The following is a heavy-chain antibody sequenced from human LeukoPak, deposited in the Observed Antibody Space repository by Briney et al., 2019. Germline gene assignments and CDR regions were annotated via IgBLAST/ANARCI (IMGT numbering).Heavy chain of an antibody. CDR3: ARDKPGQYCSSTSCYTFDAFDI. Sequence: SETMSLTCIVYSGSLSSYYWGWIRQPPGKGLEWIGYIYYSGANNYYPTLKSRVTISVATSKNPFSMKLSSVTAADTAVYYCARDKPGQYCSSTSCYTFDAFDIWGQGTMVTVSS. J-gene: IGHJ3*02. V-gene: IGHV4-59*01. CDR1: SGSLSSYY. CDR2: IYYSGAN. D-gene: IGHD2-2*02.